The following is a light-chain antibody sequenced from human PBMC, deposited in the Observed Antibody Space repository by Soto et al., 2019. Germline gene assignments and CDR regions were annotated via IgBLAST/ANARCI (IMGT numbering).Light chain of an antibody. CDR1: QSISTY. CDR3: QQSYSIPWT. Sequence: DLQMTQSPSSLSASVGDRVIITCRASQSISTYVNWYQKKSGKGPELLIYAASTLQSGVPSRFSGSGSRTDFTLTISSLQPGDFATYYCQQSYSIPWTFGQGTTVEI. CDR2: AAS. V-gene: IGKV1-39*01. J-gene: IGKJ1*01.